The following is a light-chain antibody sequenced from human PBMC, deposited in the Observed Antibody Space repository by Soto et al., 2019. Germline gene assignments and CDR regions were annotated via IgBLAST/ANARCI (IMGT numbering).Light chain of an antibody. V-gene: IGKV3-15*01. CDR2: GAS. Sequence: EIVMTQSPATLSVSPGERATLSCRASQSVSSNLAWYQQKPGQAPRLLIYGASTRATGIPARFSGSGSRTEFTLTISSLQSEDVAVSYCQQYNNWHRTFGQGTRWKSN. J-gene: IGKJ1*01. CDR1: QSVSSN. CDR3: QQYNNWHRT.